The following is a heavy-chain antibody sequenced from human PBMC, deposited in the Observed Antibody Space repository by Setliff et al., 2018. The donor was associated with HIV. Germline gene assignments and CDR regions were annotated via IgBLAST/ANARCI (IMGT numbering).Heavy chain of an antibody. D-gene: IGHD6-13*01. J-gene: IGHJ4*02. CDR1: GYTFMNFA. CDR2: INPNTGNP. Sequence: ASVKVSCKASGYTFMNFAMHWVRQAPGQGLEWMGWINPNTGNPTYAQVFTGRFVFSLDTSVSTAYLQISSLKAQDTGVYYCARRSHSVGTSWPFDHWGQGTKVTVSS. CDR3: ARRSHSVGTSWPFDH. V-gene: IGHV7-4-1*02.